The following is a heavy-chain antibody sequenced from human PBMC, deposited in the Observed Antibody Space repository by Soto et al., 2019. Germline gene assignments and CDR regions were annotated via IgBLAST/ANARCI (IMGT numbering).Heavy chain of an antibody. Sequence: SETLSLTCTVSGGSVSSGSYYWSWIRQPPGKGLEWIGYIYYSGSTNYNPSLKSRVTISVDTSKNQFSLKLSSVTAADTAVYYCARGWCGIRSDFDYWGQGTLVPVSS. J-gene: IGHJ4*02. CDR2: IYYSGST. D-gene: IGHD3-10*01. CDR3: ARGWCGIRSDFDY. V-gene: IGHV4-61*01. CDR1: GGSVSSGSYY.